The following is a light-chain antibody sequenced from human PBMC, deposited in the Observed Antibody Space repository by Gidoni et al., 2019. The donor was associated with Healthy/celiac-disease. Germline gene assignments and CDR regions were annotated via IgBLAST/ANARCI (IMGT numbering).Light chain of an antibody. V-gene: IGKV1-39*01. J-gene: IGKJ2*01. CDR1: QSISSY. CDR2: AAS. Sequence: DIQMTHSPSSLSASVGDRVTITCRASQSISSYLNWYQQKPGKAPKLLIYAASSLQSGVPSRFSGSGSGTDFTLTISSLQPEDFATYYCQQSYSTLLYTFXQGTKLEIK. CDR3: QQSYSTLLYT.